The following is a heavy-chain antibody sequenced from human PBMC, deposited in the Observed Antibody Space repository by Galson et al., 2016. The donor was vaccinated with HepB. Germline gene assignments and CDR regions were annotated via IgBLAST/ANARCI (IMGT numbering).Heavy chain of an antibody. J-gene: IGHJ3*02. Sequence: SLRLSCAASGFTLSDYHMAWIRQVPGKGLECISYISSGGSSLYYADSVTGRFTISRDNAQNSLSLQMSNLRAEDTAVFYCARDPNCSGGFCYNRRAFDMWGQGTMVTVSS. CDR3: ARDPNCSGGFCYNRRAFDM. CDR2: ISSGGSSL. D-gene: IGHD2-15*01. CDR1: GFTLSDYH. V-gene: IGHV3-11*01.